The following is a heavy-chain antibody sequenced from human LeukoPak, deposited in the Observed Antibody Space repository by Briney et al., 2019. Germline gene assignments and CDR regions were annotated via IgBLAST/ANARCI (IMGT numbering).Heavy chain of an antibody. J-gene: IGHJ5*02. CDR2: ISYDGGNK. D-gene: IGHD6-19*01. CDR3: ASSSGGFNWFDP. Sequence: GGSLRLSCAASGFTFSTYGMHWVRQAPGKGLEWVAVISYDGGNKYYADSVKGRFTISRDNSKNTLYLQVNSLRAEDTAVYYCASSSGGFNWFDPWGQGTLVTVSS. CDR1: GFTFSTYG. V-gene: IGHV3-30*03.